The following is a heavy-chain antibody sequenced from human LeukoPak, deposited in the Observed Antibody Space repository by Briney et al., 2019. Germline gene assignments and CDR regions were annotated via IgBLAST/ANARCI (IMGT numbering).Heavy chain of an antibody. V-gene: IGHV4-34*03. D-gene: IGHD3-22*01. CDR3: TVGDNYYDRNTAYFIDY. CDR2: INHGGST. CDR1: GGSFSNYY. Sequence: SETLSLTCAVYGGSFSNYYWSWIRQPPGKGLEWIGEINHGGSTNYNPSLKSRVTISVDASKNEFSLRLTSVTAADTALYFCTVGDNYYDRNTAYFIDYWGQGTLVTVSS. J-gene: IGHJ4*02.